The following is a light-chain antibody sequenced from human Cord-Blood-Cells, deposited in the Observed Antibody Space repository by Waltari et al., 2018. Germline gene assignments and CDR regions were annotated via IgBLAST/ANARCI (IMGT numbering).Light chain of an antibody. J-gene: IGKJ4*01. CDR3: QQYNNWPPLT. CDR2: GAS. V-gene: IGKV3-15*01. CDR1: QSVSSN. Sequence: EIVMTQSQATLSVSPGERATLSCRASQSVSSNLAWYQQKPGQAPRLLIYGASTRATGIPARFSGSGSGTEFTLTINSLQSEDFAVYYCQQYNNWPPLTFGGGTKVEIK.